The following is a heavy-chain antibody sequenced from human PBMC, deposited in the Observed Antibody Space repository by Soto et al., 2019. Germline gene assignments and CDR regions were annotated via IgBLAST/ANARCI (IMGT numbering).Heavy chain of an antibody. J-gene: IGHJ5*02. Sequence: GASVTVSCKASGYTFTSYDTNWVRQATGQGLEWMGWMNPNSGNTGYAQKFQGRVTMTKDTSIDTAYMELSSLRSEDTAVYYCATDGRLRYFDFPWYNWFDPWGQGTLVTVSS. D-gene: IGHD3-9*01. CDR2: MNPNSGNT. V-gene: IGHV1-8*01. CDR3: ATDGRLRYFDFPWYNWFDP. CDR1: GYTFTSYD.